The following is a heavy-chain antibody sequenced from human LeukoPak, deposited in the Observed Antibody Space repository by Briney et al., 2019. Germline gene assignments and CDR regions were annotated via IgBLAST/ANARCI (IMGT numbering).Heavy chain of an antibody. V-gene: IGHV3-74*01. D-gene: IGHD3-10*01. J-gene: IGHJ4*02. CDR1: GFTFSNYW. CDR3: ERGLGSGSYLY. CDR2: INSDGSTK. Sequence: GGSLRLSCAASGFTFSNYWMNGVRQAPGKGLVWVSSINSDGSTKSYVDSVEGRFTISRDNAKNSLFLQMNSLRAEDTAVFYCERGLGSGSYLYWGQGTLVTVSS.